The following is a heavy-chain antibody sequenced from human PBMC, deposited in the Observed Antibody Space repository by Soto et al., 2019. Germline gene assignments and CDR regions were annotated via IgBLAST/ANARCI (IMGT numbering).Heavy chain of an antibody. CDR2: IYYSGST. V-gene: IGHV4-39*01. J-gene: IGHJ5*02. CDR1: GGSISSSSYY. Sequence: QLQLQESGPGLVKPSETLSLTCTVSGGSISSSSYYWGWIRQPPGKGLEWIGSIYYSGSTYYNPSPKSRVTISVDTSKNPFSVKLSSVTAADTAVYYCARQGVKVVAATNNWFDPWGQGTLVTVSS. D-gene: IGHD2-15*01. CDR3: ARQGVKVVAATNNWFDP.